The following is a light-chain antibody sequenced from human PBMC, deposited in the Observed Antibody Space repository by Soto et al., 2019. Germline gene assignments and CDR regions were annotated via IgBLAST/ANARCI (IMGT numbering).Light chain of an antibody. J-gene: IGLJ1*01. V-gene: IGLV2-8*01. CDR2: EVI. CDR1: SSDVGGYNY. Sequence: QSALTQPPSASGSPGQSVTISCTGTSSDVGGYNYISWYQQLPGKAPKLIIYEVIKRPSGVPDRFSGSKSGNTASLTVSGLQAEDEGDYYCTAWTGSENSYVFGSGTKLTVL. CDR3: TAWTGSENSYV.